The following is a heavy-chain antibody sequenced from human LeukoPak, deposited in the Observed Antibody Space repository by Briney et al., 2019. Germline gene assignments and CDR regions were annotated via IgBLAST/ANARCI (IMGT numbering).Heavy chain of an antibody. CDR3: ARQIAAGTWDLDY. D-gene: IGHD6-13*01. CDR2: IYPGDSDT. J-gene: IGHJ4*02. V-gene: IGHV5-51*01. CDR1: GYSFTSYW. Sequence: GESLKISCEASGYSFTSYWIGWVRQMPGKGLEWMGIIYPGDSDTRYSPSFQGQVTISADKSISTAYLQWSSLKASDTAMYYCARQIAAGTWDLDYWGQGTLVTVS.